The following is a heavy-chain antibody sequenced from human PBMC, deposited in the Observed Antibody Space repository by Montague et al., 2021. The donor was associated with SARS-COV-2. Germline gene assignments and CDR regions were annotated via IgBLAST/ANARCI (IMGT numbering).Heavy chain of an antibody. CDR1: GFALNSYW. D-gene: IGHD1-26*01. CDR3: ARDTTYNTGIYYDDFDV. V-gene: IGHV3-7*03. CDR2: INRDGSVK. J-gene: IGHJ3*01. Sequence: SLRLSCAASGFALNSYWMTWVRQAPGKGLEWVANINRDGSVKHFVDSVEGRFTISRDNAKNSLYLLMNSLRLEDTAVYYCARDTTYNTGIYYDDFDVWGQGTMVTVSS.